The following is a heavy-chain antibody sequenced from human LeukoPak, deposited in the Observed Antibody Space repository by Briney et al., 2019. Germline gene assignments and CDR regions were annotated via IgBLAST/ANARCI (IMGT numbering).Heavy chain of an antibody. J-gene: IGHJ3*02. V-gene: IGHV4-39*01. D-gene: IGHD4-23*01. Sequence: PSETLSLTCTGSGGSVSNSNYCWGWIRQPPGKQLEWIGSIDYSGSPLYNPSLKSRVTISVDTSKNQFSLKLSSVTAADTAVYYCARPLDCNYGGTAFDIWGQGTMVTVSS. CDR3: ARPLDCNYGGTAFDI. CDR1: GGSVSNSNYC. CDR2: IDYSGSP.